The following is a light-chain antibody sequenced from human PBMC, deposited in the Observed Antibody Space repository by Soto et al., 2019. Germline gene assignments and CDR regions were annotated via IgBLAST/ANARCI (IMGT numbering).Light chain of an antibody. J-gene: IGKJ2*01. CDR1: QTVSIN. V-gene: IGKV3-15*01. Sequence: ERVMTQSPTTLSVSPGERATLSCRASQTVSINVAWYQQKPGQAPRLLIYGASTRATGVPARFSGSGSVTEFTLTISSLQSEDFAVYYCQQYNNWPYTFGQGTKVDIK. CDR2: GAS. CDR3: QQYNNWPYT.